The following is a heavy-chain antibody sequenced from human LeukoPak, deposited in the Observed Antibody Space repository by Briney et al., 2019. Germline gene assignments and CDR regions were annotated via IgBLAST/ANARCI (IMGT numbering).Heavy chain of an antibody. CDR1: GFTFSSYA. D-gene: IGHD2-2*01. CDR2: ISGSDAGT. Sequence: GGSLRLSCAASGFTFSSYAMSWVRQAPGKRLEWVSAISGSDAGTYHADSVKGRFTISRDNSKSTLYLLMNSLRAEDTAVYYCAKGSLGHCSGSTCYPLDYWGQRTLVTVSS. CDR3: AKGSLGHCSGSTCYPLDY. J-gene: IGHJ4*02. V-gene: IGHV3-23*01.